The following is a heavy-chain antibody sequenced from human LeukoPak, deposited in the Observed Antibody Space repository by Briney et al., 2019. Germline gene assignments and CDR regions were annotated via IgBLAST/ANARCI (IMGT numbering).Heavy chain of an antibody. D-gene: IGHD1-26*01. CDR1: GYTFTSYG. J-gene: IGHJ3*02. V-gene: IGHV1-18*01. CDR3: ARRAYSGSSPGAFDI. Sequence: ASVKVSCKASGYTFTSYGISWVRQAPGQGLEWMGWISAYNGNTNYAQKLQGRVTMTTDTSTSTAYMELRSLRSDDTAVYYCARRAYSGSSPGAFDIWGQGTMVTVSS. CDR2: ISAYNGNT.